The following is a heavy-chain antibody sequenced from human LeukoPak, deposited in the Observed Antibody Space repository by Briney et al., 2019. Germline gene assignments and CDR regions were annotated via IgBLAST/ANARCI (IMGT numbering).Heavy chain of an antibody. CDR2: IYYSGST. CDR3: ARDLTGTTDRYYYYMDV. CDR1: GGSISSGGYY. J-gene: IGHJ6*03. D-gene: IGHD1-7*01. Sequence: SETLSLTCTVSGGSISSGGYYWSLIRQHPGKGLEWIGYIYYSGSTYYNPSLKSRVTISVDTSKNQFSLKLSSVTAADTAVYYCARDLTGTTDRYYYYMDVWGKGTTVTVSS. V-gene: IGHV4-31*03.